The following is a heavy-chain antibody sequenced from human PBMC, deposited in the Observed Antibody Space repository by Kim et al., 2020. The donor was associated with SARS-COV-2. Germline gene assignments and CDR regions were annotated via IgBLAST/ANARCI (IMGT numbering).Heavy chain of an antibody. CDR2: IYYSGST. J-gene: IGHJ6*02. CDR1: GGSISSSSYY. Sequence: SETLSLTCTVSGGSISSSSYYWGWIRQPPGKGLEWIGSIYYSGSTYYNPSIKSRVTISVDTSKNQFSLKLSSVTAADTAVYYCAREAYSGSSGYYYYYGMDVWGQGTTVTVSS. CDR3: AREAYSGSSGYYYYYGMDV. D-gene: IGHD6-6*01. V-gene: IGHV4-39*07.